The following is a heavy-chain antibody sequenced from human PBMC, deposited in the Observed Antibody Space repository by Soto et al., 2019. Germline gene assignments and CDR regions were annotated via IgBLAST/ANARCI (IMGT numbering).Heavy chain of an antibody. V-gene: IGHV1-69*13. J-gene: IGHJ5*02. CDR3: ARGANTAMVTRWFDP. Sequence: SVKVSCKASGGTFSSYAISWVRQAPGQGLEWMGGIIPIFGTANYAQKFQGRVTITADESTSTAYMELSSLRSEDTALYYCARGANTAMVTRWFDPWGQGTLVTVSS. CDR1: GGTFSSYA. CDR2: IIPIFGTA. D-gene: IGHD5-18*01.